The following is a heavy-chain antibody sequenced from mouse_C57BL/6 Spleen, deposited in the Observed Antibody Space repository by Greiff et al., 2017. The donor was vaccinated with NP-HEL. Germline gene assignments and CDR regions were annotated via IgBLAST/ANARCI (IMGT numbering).Heavy chain of an antibody. CDR1: GYTFTSYW. CDR3: ARSLITTVVATGNYYAMDY. Sequence: VQLQQSGAELAKPGASVKLSCKASGYTFTSYWMHWVKQRPGQGLEWIGYINPSSGYTKYNQKFKDKATLTADKSSSTAYMQLSSLTYEDSAVYYCARSLITTVVATGNYYAMDYWGQGTSVTVSS. D-gene: IGHD1-1*01. CDR2: INPSSGYT. V-gene: IGHV1-7*01. J-gene: IGHJ4*01.